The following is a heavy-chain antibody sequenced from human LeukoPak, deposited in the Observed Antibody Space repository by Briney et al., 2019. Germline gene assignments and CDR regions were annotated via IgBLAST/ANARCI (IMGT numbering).Heavy chain of an antibody. V-gene: IGHV1-3*01. D-gene: IGHD4-17*01. CDR1: GYTFTSYA. CDR2: INAGNGNT. CDR3: ARAPTYGDSNWYFDL. J-gene: IGHJ2*01. Sequence: ASVKVSCKASGYTFTSYAMHWVRQAPGQRLEWMGWINAGNGNTKYSQKFQGRVTITRDTSASTAYMELSSLRSEDTAVYYCARAPTYGDSNWYFDLWGRGTLVTVSS.